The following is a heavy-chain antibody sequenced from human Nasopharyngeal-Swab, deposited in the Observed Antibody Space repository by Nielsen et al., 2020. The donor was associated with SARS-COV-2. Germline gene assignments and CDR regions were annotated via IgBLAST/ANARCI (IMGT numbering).Heavy chain of an antibody. J-gene: IGHJ4*02. D-gene: IGHD3-10*01. CDR3: ARLNYYGSGSYFSLDY. V-gene: IGHV5-10-1*01. Sequence: VRQMPRKGLEWMGRIDPTDSNINYSPSFQGHVTISADKSVSTAYLHWSSLKASDTAMYYCARLNYYGSGSYFSLDYWGQGTLVTVSS. CDR2: IDPTDSNI.